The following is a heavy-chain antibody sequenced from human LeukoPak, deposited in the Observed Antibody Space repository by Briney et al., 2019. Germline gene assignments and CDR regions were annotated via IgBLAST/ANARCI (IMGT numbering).Heavy chain of an antibody. CDR2: IT. D-gene: IGHD1-26*01. J-gene: IGHJ5*02. CDR3: ARQWGDGEWFDP. Sequence: SETLSLTCAVSGYSISSGYYWGWIRQPSGNGLEWIGSITYYNPSLKSRVTISVDTSKNQFSLKLSSVTAADTAVYYCARQWGDGEWFDPWGQGTLVTVSS. V-gene: IGHV4-38-2*01. CDR1: GYSISSGYY.